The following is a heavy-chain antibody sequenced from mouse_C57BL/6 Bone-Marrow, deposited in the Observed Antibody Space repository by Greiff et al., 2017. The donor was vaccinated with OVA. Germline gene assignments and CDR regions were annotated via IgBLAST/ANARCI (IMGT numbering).Heavy chain of an antibody. CDR1: GYTFTSYG. J-gene: IGHJ3*01. CDR3: ASRLYYYGSTWFAY. CDR2: IYPRSGNT. V-gene: IGHV1-81*01. D-gene: IGHD1-1*01. Sequence: VKLMESGAELARPGASVKLSCKASGYTFTSYGISWVKQRTGQGLEWIGEIYPRSGNTYYNEKFKGKATLTADKSSSTAYMELRSLTSEDSAVYFCASRLYYYGSTWFAYWGQGTLVTVSA.